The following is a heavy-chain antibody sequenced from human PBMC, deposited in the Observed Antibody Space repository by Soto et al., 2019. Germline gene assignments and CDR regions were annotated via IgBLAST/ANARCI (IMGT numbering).Heavy chain of an antibody. J-gene: IGHJ4*02. CDR3: ASLVITMIVVAAGFDN. CDR1: GFTFSTHA. CDR2: ISGSGGST. D-gene: IGHD3-22*01. V-gene: IGHV3-23*01. Sequence: EVQLLESGGGLVQPGGSLRLSCAASGFTFSTHAVSWVRQAPGKGVEWVSAISGSGGSTYYADSVKVRFTISRDNSKNTLYLQMNSLGAEDTAVYYCASLVITMIVVAAGFDNWGQGALVTVSS.